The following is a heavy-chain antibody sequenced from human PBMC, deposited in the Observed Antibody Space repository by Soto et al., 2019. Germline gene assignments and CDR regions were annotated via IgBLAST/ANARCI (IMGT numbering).Heavy chain of an antibody. CDR3: ARGLREWSEKYYYYMDV. CDR1: GGSFSGYY. CDR2: INHSGST. D-gene: IGHD3-3*01. V-gene: IGHV4-34*01. Sequence: SETLSLTCAVYGGSFSGYYWSWIRQSPGKGLERIGEINHSGSTNYNPSLKSRVTISVDTSKNQFSLKLSSVTAADTAVYYCARGLREWSEKYYYYMDVWGKGTTVTVSS. J-gene: IGHJ6*03.